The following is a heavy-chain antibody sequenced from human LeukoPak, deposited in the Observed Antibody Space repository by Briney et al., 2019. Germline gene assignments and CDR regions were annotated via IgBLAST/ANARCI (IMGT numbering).Heavy chain of an antibody. D-gene: IGHD6-19*01. Sequence: ASVKASCKASGYTFTGYYMHWVRQAPGQGLEWMGWINPNSGGTNYAQKFQGRVTMTRDTSISTAYMELRRLRSDDTAVYYCARNERGSGWYGVYYYYMDVWGKGTTVTVSS. V-gene: IGHV1-2*02. J-gene: IGHJ6*03. CDR1: GYTFTGYY. CDR2: INPNSGGT. CDR3: ARNERGSGWYGVYYYYMDV.